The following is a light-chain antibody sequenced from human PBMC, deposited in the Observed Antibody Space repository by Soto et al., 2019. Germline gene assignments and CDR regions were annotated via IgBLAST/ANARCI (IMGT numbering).Light chain of an antibody. V-gene: IGKV1-5*01. J-gene: IGKJ1*01. Sequence: DIQMTQSPFFLSASVGDRVTITCRASQSISSWLAWYQQKPGKAPKLLIYDASSLESGVPSRFSGSGSGTEFTLTISSLQPDDFATYYCQQYNSYGTFGQGTKVDIK. CDR1: QSISSW. CDR2: DAS. CDR3: QQYNSYGT.